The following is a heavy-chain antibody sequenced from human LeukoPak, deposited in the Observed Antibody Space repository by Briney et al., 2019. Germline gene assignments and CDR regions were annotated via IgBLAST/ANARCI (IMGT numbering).Heavy chain of an antibody. Sequence: GASLRLSCTASGFTFSGYAMIWVRQAPGKGLEWVSILHNDAQTSYYADSVKGRFTVSRDNSKNTLYLEMNSLTVEDTAVYYCAKGEGGTYFNYCFDYWGQGTLVTVS. J-gene: IGHJ4*02. V-gene: IGHV3-23*03. CDR1: GFTFSGYA. CDR3: AKGEGGTYFNYCFDY. CDR2: LHNDAQTS. D-gene: IGHD1-26*01.